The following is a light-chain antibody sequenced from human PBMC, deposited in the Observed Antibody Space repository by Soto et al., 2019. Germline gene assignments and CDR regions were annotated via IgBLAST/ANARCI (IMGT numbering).Light chain of an antibody. V-gene: IGLV2-14*01. CDR2: AVS. J-gene: IGLJ1*01. CDR3: SSYTSSSTLGV. Sequence: QSVLTQPASVSGSPGQSITISCTGTSSDVGYYDYVSWYQQHPGKAPKLMIYAVSSRPSGVSNRFSGSKSGNTASLTISGLQADDEADYYCSSYTSSSTLGVFGTGTKVTVL. CDR1: SSDVGYYDY.